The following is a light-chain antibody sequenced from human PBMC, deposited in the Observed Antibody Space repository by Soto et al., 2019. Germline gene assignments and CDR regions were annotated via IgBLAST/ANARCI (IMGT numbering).Light chain of an antibody. J-gene: IGLJ3*02. CDR2: NTS. CDR1: TGAVTSGHY. V-gene: IGLV7-46*01. Sequence: QAVVTQEPSLTVSPGGTVTLTCGSSTGAVTSGHYRYWFQQKPGQAPRTLVYNTSDKHSWAPARFSGSLLGGKAALTLSGAQPEDEAEYYCLLSYSGARVFGGGTKLTVL. CDR3: LLSYSGARV.